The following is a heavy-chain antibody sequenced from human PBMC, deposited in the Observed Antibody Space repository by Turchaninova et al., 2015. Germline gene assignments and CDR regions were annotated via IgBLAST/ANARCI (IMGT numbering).Heavy chain of an antibody. Sequence: QVQLVQSGPEVKKPGASVKVSCKTSGYTFSTHGISWVRQAPGPGLEWMGLISGYNDNTNYAPNFQGRVTLTTNKSTTTAYMELRSLRSDDTAVYYCARDLGITIVQGVPGYWGQGTLVTVSS. CDR3: ARDLGITIVQGVPGY. J-gene: IGHJ4*02. CDR1: GYTFSTHG. D-gene: IGHD3-10*01. CDR2: ISGYNDNT. V-gene: IGHV1-18*04.